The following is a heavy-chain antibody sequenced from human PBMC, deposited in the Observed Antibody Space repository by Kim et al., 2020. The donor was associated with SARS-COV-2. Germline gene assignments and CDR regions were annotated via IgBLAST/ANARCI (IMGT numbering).Heavy chain of an antibody. CDR3: SRALVGARNILYV. J-gene: IGHJ4*02. D-gene: IGHD1-26*01. V-gene: IGHV7-4-1*02. CDR1: GYTFTGYM. CDR2: INTNTGNP. Sequence: ASVKVSCKASGYTFTGYMVNWLRQAPGHGPEWMGWINTNTGNPTYAPGFTGRFAFSLDTSVTTAYVQISSLKPEDTAVYYCSRALVGARNILYVWGQGTL.